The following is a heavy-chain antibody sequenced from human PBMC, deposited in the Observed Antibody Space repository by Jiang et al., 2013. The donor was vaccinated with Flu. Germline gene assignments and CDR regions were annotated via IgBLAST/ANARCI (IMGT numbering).Heavy chain of an antibody. V-gene: IGHV3-23*01. CDR3: AKDRSYGDYFADNWFDP. Sequence: VQLLESGGGLVQPGGSLRLSCAASGFTFSSYAMSWVRQAPGKGLEWVSAISGSGGSTYYADSVKGRFTISRDNSKNTLYLQMNSLRAEDMAVYYCAKDRSYGDYFADNWFDPWGQGTLVTVSS. CDR2: ISGSGGST. CDR1: GFTFSSYA. D-gene: IGHD4-17*01. J-gene: IGHJ5*02.